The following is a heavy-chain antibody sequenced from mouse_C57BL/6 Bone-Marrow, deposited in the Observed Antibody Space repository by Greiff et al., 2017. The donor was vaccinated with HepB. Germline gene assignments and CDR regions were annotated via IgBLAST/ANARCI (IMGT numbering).Heavy chain of an antibody. Sequence: QVQLQQSGPELVKPGASVKISCKASGYAFSSSWMNWVKQRPGKGLEWIGRIYPGDGDTNYNGKFKGKATLTAAKSSSTAYMQLSSLTSEDSAVYFCARWLLRGYFDVWGTGTTVTVSS. CDR2: IYPGDGDT. D-gene: IGHD2-3*01. CDR1: GYAFSSSW. CDR3: ARWLLRGYFDV. V-gene: IGHV1-82*01. J-gene: IGHJ1*03.